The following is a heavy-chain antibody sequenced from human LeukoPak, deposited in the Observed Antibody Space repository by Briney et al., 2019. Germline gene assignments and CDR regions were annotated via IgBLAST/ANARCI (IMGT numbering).Heavy chain of an antibody. J-gene: IGHJ4*02. CDR1: GFTFTNYA. Sequence: GGSLRLSCAASGFTFTNYAMSGVRQAPGEGLEWGSGISGSVGSTYYADPVKGRFTISKDSSKNTLYLQMNTLRAEDTAIYYCAKCRGAFGEYFFDYWGQGTLVTVSS. D-gene: IGHD3-10*01. V-gene: IGHV3-23*01. CDR2: ISGSVGST. CDR3: AKCRGAFGEYFFDY.